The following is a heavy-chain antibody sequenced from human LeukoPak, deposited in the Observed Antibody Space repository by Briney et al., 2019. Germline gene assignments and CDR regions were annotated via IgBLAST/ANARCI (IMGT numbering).Heavy chain of an antibody. CDR2: ISSSGSTI. V-gene: IGHV3-11*04. CDR1: GFTFSDYY. D-gene: IGHD6-6*01. CDR3: AKDWGSSSPAEYFQH. J-gene: IGHJ1*01. Sequence: GGSLRLSRAASGFTFSDYYMSWIRQAPGKGLEWVSYISSSGSTIYYADSVKGRFTISRDNAKNSLYLQMNSLRAEDTAVYYCAKDWGSSSPAEYFQHWGQGTLVTVSS.